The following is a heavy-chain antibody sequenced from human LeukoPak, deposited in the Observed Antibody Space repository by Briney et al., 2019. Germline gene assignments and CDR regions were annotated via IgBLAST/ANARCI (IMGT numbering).Heavy chain of an antibody. D-gene: IGHD6-13*01. CDR3: AREGEQQPARHFDY. CDR2: ISGRGGST. Sequence: GGSLRLSCAASGFTFSSYGMSWVRQAPGKGLEWVSGISGRGGSTYYADSVKGRFIISRDNSKNTLYLQMSSLRAEDTAVYYCAREGEQQPARHFDYWGQGTLVTVSS. J-gene: IGHJ4*02. V-gene: IGHV3-23*01. CDR1: GFTFSSYG.